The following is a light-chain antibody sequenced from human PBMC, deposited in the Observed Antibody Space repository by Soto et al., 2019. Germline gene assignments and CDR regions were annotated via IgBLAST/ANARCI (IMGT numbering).Light chain of an antibody. CDR2: DAS. CDR1: QSVSSY. CDR3: QQYNKWPQWT. J-gene: IGKJ1*01. V-gene: IGKV3-11*01. Sequence: EIVLTQSPATLSLSPGERATLSCRASQSVSSYLAWYQQKPGQAPRLLIYDASNRATGIPARFSGSGSGTDFTLTISSLEPEDFAVYYCQQYNKWPQWTFGQGTKVDLK.